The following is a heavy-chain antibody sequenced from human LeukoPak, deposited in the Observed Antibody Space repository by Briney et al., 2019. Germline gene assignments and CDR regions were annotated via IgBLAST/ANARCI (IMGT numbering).Heavy chain of an antibody. D-gene: IGHD3-10*01. Sequence: PSETLSLTCTVSGGSISSGNYYWSWIRQHPGKGLEWIGYISYSGTTYYNPSLKNQVTISVDTSKNQFSLKLSSVTAADTAVYYCARMTSGSSFDYWGQGTLVTVSS. CDR3: ARMTSGSSFDY. CDR2: ISYSGTT. CDR1: GGSISSGNYY. J-gene: IGHJ4*02. V-gene: IGHV4-31*01.